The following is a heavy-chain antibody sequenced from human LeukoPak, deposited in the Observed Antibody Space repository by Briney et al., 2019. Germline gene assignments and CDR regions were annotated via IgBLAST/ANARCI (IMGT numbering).Heavy chain of an antibody. CDR1: GFTFSGYA. Sequence: GGSLRLSCAPSGFTFSGYAMSWVRQAPGKGLGWVSPISGSGGSTYYADSVKGRFTISRDNSKNTLYLQMNSLRAEDTAVYYCAKDDSSGYHEVSWGQGTLVTVSS. CDR2: ISGSGGST. V-gene: IGHV3-23*01. J-gene: IGHJ5*02. D-gene: IGHD3-22*01. CDR3: AKDDSSGYHEVS.